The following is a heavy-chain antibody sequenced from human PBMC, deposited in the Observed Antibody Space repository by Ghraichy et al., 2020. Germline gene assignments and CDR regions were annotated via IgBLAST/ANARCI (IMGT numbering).Heavy chain of an antibody. CDR3: VKAGMTTVTTRRAFDI. Sequence: GESLNISCSASGFTFSGYPIYWVRQAPGKGLEYVSAISSNGGTTYYADSVKGRFTISRDNSKNTVYLQMSSLRAEDTAVYYCVKAGMTTVTTRRAFDIWGQGTMVTVSS. D-gene: IGHD4-17*01. J-gene: IGHJ3*02. CDR1: GFTFSGYP. V-gene: IGHV3-64D*06. CDR2: ISSNGGTT.